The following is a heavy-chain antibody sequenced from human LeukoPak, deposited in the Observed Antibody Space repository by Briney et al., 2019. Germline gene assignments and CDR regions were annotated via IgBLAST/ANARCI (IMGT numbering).Heavy chain of an antibody. V-gene: IGHV4-59*11. CDR3: ARDFEGEYYFDY. J-gene: IGHJ4*02. CDR2: VYYTGNT. D-gene: IGHD3-10*01. CDR1: GGPISGHY. Sequence: SETLSLTCAVSGGPISGHYWSWIRQPPGKGLEWIGYVYYTGNTKYNPSLKSRVTISEDTSKNQFFLKLNSVTAADTAVYYCARDFEGEYYFDYWGQGTLVTVSS.